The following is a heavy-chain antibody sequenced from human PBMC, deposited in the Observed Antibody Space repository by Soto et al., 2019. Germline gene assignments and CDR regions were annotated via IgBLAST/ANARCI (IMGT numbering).Heavy chain of an antibody. D-gene: IGHD5-18*01. Sequence: QVQLVQSGAEVKKPGSSVKVSCKASGGTFSSYTISWVRQAPGQGLECMGRIIPILGIANYAQKFQGRVTITADKSTSTAYMELSSLRSEDTAVYYCARDRLYVDTAPHDYWGQGTLVTVSS. CDR3: ARDRLYVDTAPHDY. CDR1: GGTFSSYT. CDR2: IIPILGIA. J-gene: IGHJ4*02. V-gene: IGHV1-69*08.